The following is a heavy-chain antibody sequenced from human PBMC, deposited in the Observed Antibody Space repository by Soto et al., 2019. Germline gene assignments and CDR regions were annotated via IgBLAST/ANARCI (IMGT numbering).Heavy chain of an antibody. D-gene: IGHD2-2*01. CDR3: ARGPRQDIVVVPAAMAENAFDI. J-gene: IGHJ3*02. Sequence: SVKVSCKASGGTFSSYTISWVRQAPGQGLEWMGRIIPILGIANYAQKFQGRVTITADKSTSTAYMELSSLRSEDTAVYYCARGPRQDIVVVPAAMAENAFDICGQGTMVTVSS. CDR1: GGTFSSYT. V-gene: IGHV1-69*02. CDR2: IIPILGIA.